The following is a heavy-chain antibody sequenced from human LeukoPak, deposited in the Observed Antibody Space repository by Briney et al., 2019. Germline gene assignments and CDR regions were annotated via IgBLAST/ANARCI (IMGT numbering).Heavy chain of an antibody. V-gene: IGHV3-53*04. CDR1: GFTFSSYA. D-gene: IGHD1-14*01. Sequence: GGSLRLSCAASGFTFSSYAMSWVRQAPGKGLEWVSVIYSGGSTYYADSVKGRFTISRHNSKNTLYLQMNSLRAEDTAVYYCARAQRYHQNDWGQGTLVTVSS. CDR2: IYSGGST. J-gene: IGHJ4*02. CDR3: ARAQRYHQND.